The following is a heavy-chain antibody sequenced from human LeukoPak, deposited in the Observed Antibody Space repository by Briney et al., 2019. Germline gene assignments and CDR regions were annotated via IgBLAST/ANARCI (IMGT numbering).Heavy chain of an antibody. V-gene: IGHV4-34*01. J-gene: IGHJ4*02. D-gene: IGHD5-24*01. CDR3: ARDSRATWTIPVFDY. CDR1: GGSFSGYY. Sequence: SETLSLTCAVYGGSFSGYYWSWIRQPPGKGLEWIGEINHSGSTNYNPSLKSRVTISVDTSKNQFSLKLSSVTAADTAVYYCARDSRATWTIPVFDYWGQGTLVTVSS. CDR2: INHSGST.